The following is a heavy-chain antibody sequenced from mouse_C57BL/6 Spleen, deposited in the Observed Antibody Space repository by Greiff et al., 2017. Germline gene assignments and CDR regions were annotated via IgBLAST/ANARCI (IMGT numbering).Heavy chain of an antibody. CDR1: GYAFSSSW. CDR3: LTGAFAY. J-gene: IGHJ3*01. V-gene: IGHV1-82*01. Sequence: QVQLKESGPELVKPGASVKISCKASGYAFSSSWMNWVKKRPGKGLERIGRIYPGDGDTNYNGKFKGKATLTADKSSSTAYMQLSSLTSEDSAVYFCLTGAFAYWGQGTLVTVSA. CDR2: IYPGDGDT. D-gene: IGHD4-1*01.